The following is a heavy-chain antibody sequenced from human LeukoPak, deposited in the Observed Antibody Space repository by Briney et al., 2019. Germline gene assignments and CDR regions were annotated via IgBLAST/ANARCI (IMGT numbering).Heavy chain of an antibody. J-gene: IGHJ4*02. D-gene: IGHD3-3*01. CDR3: AQSHDFWSGYRYWYFDY. CDR1: GFTFSSYS. V-gene: IGHV3-21*01. Sequence: GGSLRLSCAASGFTFSSYSMNWVRQAPGKGLEWVSSISSSSSYIYYADSVKGRFTISRDNAKNSLYLQMNSLRAEDTAVYYCAQSHDFWSGYRYWYFDYWGQGTLDTVSS. CDR2: ISSSSSYI.